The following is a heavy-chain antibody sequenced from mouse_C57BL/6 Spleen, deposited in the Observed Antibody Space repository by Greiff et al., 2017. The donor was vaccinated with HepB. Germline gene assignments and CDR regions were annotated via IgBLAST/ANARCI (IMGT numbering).Heavy chain of an antibody. D-gene: IGHD2-4*01. CDR1: GFTFSSYA. J-gene: IGHJ4*01. CDR2: ISDGGSYT. V-gene: IGHV5-4*01. Sequence: EVQLVESGGGLVKPGGSLKLSCAASGFTFSSYAMSWVRQTPEKRLEWVATISDGGSYTYYPDNVKGRFTISRDNAKNNLYLQMSHLKSEDTAMYYCARDYYDYDGHYAMDYWGQGTSVTVSS. CDR3: ARDYYDYDGHYAMDY.